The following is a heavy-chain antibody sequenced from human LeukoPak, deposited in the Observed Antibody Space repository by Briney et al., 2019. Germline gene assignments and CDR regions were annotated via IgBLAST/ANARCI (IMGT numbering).Heavy chain of an antibody. V-gene: IGHV1-46*01. CDR2: IRPSDGST. CDR1: GYTFTTFY. D-gene: IGHD4-11*01. J-gene: IGHJ4*02. Sequence: GASVKASCKASGYTFTTFYVHWVRQAPGQGLEWMGMIRPSDGSTRYAEKFQGRVTMTRDTSTSTVYMEVSRLRSEDTAVYYCASTGPTVQYFDYWGQGALVTVSS. CDR3: ASTGPTVQYFDY.